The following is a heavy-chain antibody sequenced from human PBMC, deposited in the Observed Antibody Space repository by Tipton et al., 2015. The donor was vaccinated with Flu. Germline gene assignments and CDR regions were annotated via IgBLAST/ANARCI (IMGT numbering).Heavy chain of an antibody. V-gene: IGHV4-38-2*02. D-gene: IGHD2/OR15-2a*01. J-gene: IGHJ4*02. CDR3: ARDKNEFYAFEN. Sequence: LRLSCAVSGYSIRSSNYYWGWIRQPPGKGLEWIGNIFHSGNTYHNPSLKSRVTISVDTSKNQFSLKLSSVTAADTAVYYCARDKNEFYAFENWAQGTLVTVSS. CDR1: GYSIRSSNYY. CDR2: IFHSGNT.